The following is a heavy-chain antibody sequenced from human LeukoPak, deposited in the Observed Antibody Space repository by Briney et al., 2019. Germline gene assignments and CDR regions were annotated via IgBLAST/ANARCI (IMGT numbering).Heavy chain of an antibody. J-gene: IGHJ4*02. D-gene: IGHD1-26*01. V-gene: IGHV3-15*01. CDR3: TTDGVGVEGATYDN. CDR2: IKAKAHGGTI. Sequence: PGGSLRLSCAASGFTFDDYGMNWVRQAPGKGLEWVGRIKAKAHGGTIEYAAPVKGRFTISRDDSKNTLYLQMNSLKTEDTAVYYCTTDGVGVEGATYDNWGQGTLVSVSS. CDR1: GFTFDDYG.